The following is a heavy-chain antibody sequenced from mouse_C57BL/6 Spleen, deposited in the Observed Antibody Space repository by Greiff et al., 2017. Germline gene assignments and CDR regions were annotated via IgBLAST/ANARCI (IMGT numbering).Heavy chain of an antibody. CDR1: GYAFSSSW. CDR2: IYPGDGDT. D-gene: IGHD1-3*01. CDR3: ARLELDFDY. J-gene: IGHJ2*01. V-gene: IGHV1-82*01. Sequence: VQLQQSGPELVKPGASVKISCKASGYAFSSSWMNWVKQRPGKGLEWIGRIYPGDGDTNYNGKFKGKATLTADKSSSTAYMQLSSLTSEDSAVYFCARLELDFDYWGQGTTLTVSS.